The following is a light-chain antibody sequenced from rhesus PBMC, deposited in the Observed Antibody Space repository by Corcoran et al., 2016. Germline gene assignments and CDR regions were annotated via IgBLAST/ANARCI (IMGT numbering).Light chain of an antibody. V-gene: IGKV1-22*01. CDR3: QQYSSRPNS. Sequence: DIQMTQSPSSLSASVGDTVTITCRASQGISSWLAWYQQKPGKAPKLLIYKASSLQSGVPSRFSGSGSGTDFTLTISSLQSEDFSTYYCQQYSSRPNSFGQGTKVEIK. CDR1: QGISSW. CDR2: KAS. J-gene: IGKJ2*01.